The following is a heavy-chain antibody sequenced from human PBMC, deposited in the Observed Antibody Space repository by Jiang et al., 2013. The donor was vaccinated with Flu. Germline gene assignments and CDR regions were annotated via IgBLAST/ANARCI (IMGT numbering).Heavy chain of an antibody. V-gene: IGHV3-13*01. CDR3: VREVAGRSDYYGLDV. CDR1: GFTFSNYD. Sequence: VQLLESGGGLVQPGGSLRLSCGASGFTFSNYDMHWVRQAPGRGLEWVSAIGTIGDTYYPDSVKGRFTISREDAKNSLYLQMNGLRVGDTAVYYCVREVAGRSDYYGLDVWGQGTTVTVSS. CDR2: IGTIGDT. D-gene: IGHD1-1*01. J-gene: IGHJ6*02.